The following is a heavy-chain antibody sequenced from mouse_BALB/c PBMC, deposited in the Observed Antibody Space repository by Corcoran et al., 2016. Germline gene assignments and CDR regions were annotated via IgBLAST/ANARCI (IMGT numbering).Heavy chain of an antibody. Sequence: EVQLQQSGAELVKPGASVKLSCTASGFNIKETYIHWVKQRPEQGLEWIGRIDPANGNTKYDPKFQGKATITADKSSNSAYLQLSSRTSEDTAVYYCARWDWYFDVWGAGTTVTVSS. J-gene: IGHJ1*01. CDR1: GFNIKETY. V-gene: IGHV14-3*02. CDR2: IDPANGNT. CDR3: ARWDWYFDV.